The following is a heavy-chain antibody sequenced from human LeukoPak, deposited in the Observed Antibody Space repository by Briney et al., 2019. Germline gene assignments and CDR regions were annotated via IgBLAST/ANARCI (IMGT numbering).Heavy chain of an antibody. CDR1: GFTFSSYA. CDR2: ISCDGSNK. Sequence: GGSLRLSCAASGFTFSSYAMHWVRQAPGKGLEWVAVISCDGSNKYYADSVKGRFTISRDNSKNTLYLQMNSLRAEDTAVYYCARTVGATPSGYWGQGTLVTVSS. CDR3: ARTVGATPSGY. V-gene: IGHV3-30*04. J-gene: IGHJ4*02. D-gene: IGHD1-26*01.